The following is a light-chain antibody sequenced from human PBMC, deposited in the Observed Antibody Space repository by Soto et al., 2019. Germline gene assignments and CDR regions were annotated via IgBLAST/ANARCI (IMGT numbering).Light chain of an antibody. Sequence: DIQMTQSPSTLSASVGDRVTITCRASQSISSWLAWYQQKPGKAPKLLIYDASSLESGVPSRFSGSGSGAECTLTISSLQPDDVATYYCQQYNSYSQTFGRGTKVEIK. CDR2: DAS. CDR3: QQYNSYSQT. V-gene: IGKV1-5*01. J-gene: IGKJ1*01. CDR1: QSISSW.